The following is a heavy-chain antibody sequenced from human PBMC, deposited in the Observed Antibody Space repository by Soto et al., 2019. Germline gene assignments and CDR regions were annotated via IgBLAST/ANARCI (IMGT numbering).Heavy chain of an antibody. Sequence: SVKVSCKASGGTFSSYAISWVRQAPGQGLEWMGWIIPNFGTTNYAQKLQGRVTITTDTSTSTAYMELRSLRSDDTAVYYCARYEDSSGFIEGIDYWGQGTLVTVSS. CDR1: GGTFSSYA. D-gene: IGHD6-19*01. V-gene: IGHV1-69*05. J-gene: IGHJ4*02. CDR2: IIPNFGTT. CDR3: ARYEDSSGFIEGIDY.